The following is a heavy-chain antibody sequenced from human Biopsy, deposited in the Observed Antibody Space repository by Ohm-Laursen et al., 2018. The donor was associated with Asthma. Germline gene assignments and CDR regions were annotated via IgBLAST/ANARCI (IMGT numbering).Heavy chain of an antibody. V-gene: IGHV4-30-4*02. D-gene: IGHD6-25*01. J-gene: IGHJ5*02. CDR1: GASIKTDDHY. CDR3: ARASAAASSNWFDP. CDR2: IHYSGST. Sequence: SDTLSLTCAVSGASIKTDDHYWSWLRQPPGKGLEWFGFIHYSGSTSYNPSLKGGVTISVDTSKNQFSLKLSSVTAADTAVYYCARASAAASSNWFDPWGQGTLVTVSS.